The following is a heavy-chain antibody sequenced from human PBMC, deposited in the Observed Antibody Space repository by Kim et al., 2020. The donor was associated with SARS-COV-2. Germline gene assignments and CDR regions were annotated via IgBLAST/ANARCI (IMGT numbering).Heavy chain of an antibody. D-gene: IGHD3-3*01. Sequence: SVKVSCKASGGTFSSYAISWVRQAPGQGLEWMGGIIPIFGTANYAQKFQGRVTITADESTSTAYMELSSLRSEDTAVYYSARERDYDFWSGPLPLDYYYYGMDVWGQGTTVTVSS. CDR1: GGTFSSYA. J-gene: IGHJ6*02. V-gene: IGHV1-69*13. CDR3: ARERDYDFWSGPLPLDYYYYGMDV. CDR2: IIPIFGTA.